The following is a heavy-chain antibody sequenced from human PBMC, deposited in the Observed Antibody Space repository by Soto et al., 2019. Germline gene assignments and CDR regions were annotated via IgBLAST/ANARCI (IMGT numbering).Heavy chain of an antibody. CDR3: ARDYWVDTAMVTPFDY. CDR1: GFTFSSYE. Sequence: LRLSCAASGFTFSSYEMNWVRQAPGKGLEWVSYISSSGSTIYYADSVKGRFTISRDNAKNSLYLQMNSLRAEDTAVYYCARDYWVDTAMVTPFDYWGQGTLVTVSS. CDR2: ISSSGSTI. D-gene: IGHD5-18*01. V-gene: IGHV3-48*03. J-gene: IGHJ4*02.